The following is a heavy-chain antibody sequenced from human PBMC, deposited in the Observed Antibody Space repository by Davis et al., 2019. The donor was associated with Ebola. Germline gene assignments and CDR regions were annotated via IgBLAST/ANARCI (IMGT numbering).Heavy chain of an antibody. CDR2: ISYDGSNK. CDR3: ARLGYCSGGSCYS. J-gene: IGHJ4*02. V-gene: IGHV3-30*03. D-gene: IGHD2-15*01. Sequence: GESLKISCAASGFTFSTYGMHWVRQAPGKGLEWVAVISYDGSNKYYADSVKGRFTISRDNSKNTLYLQMNSLRAEDTAVYYCARLGYCSGGSCYSWGQGTLVTVSS. CDR1: GFTFSTYG.